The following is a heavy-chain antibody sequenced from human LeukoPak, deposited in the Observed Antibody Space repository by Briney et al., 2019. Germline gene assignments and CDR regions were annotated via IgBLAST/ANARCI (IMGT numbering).Heavy chain of an antibody. CDR2: INPNSGGT. D-gene: IGHD3-9*01. CDR1: GYTFTGYY. CDR3: ARVERYFDLTFDP. Sequence: GASVKVSCKASGYTFTGYYMHWVRQAPGQGLEWMGWINPNSGGTNYAQKFQGRVTMTRDTSISTAYMELSRLRSDDTAVYYCARVERYFDLTFDPWGQGTLVTVSS. V-gene: IGHV1-2*02. J-gene: IGHJ5*02.